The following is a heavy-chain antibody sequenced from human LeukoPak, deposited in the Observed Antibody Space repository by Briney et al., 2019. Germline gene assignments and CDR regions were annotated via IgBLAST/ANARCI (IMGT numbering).Heavy chain of an antibody. CDR1: GFTFSSYA. D-gene: IGHD4-17*01. Sequence: GGSLRLSCAASGFTFSSYAMHWVRRAPGKGLEWVAVISYDGSNKYYADSVKGRFTISRDNSKNTLYLQMNSLRAEDTAVYYCARADYGDHYFDYWGQGTLVTVSS. J-gene: IGHJ4*02. CDR2: ISYDGSNK. V-gene: IGHV3-30-3*01. CDR3: ARADYGDHYFDY.